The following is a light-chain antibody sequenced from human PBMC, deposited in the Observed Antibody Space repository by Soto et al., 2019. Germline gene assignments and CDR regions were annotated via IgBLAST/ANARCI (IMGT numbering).Light chain of an antibody. J-gene: IGKJ4*01. CDR3: QQYDSSPLT. CDR2: GAS. Sequence: EIVLTQSPGTLSLSPGERATLSCRASQSASSSYLAWYQQKPGQAPRLLIYGASSRATGIPDRFSGSGSGTDFTLTISRLEPEDFAVYYCQQYDSSPLTCGGGTKVEIK. CDR1: QSASSSY. V-gene: IGKV3-20*01.